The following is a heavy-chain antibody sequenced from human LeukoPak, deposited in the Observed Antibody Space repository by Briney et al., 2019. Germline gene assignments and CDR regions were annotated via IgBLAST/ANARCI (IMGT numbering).Heavy chain of an antibody. CDR1: GFTFSSYG. D-gene: IGHD4-17*01. Sequence: GGSLRLSCAASGFTFSSYGMHWVRQAPGKGLEGVAVIWYDGSNKYYADSVKGRFTISRDNSKNTLYLQMNSLRAEDTAVYYCARDHPTVTTGWDYWGQGTLVTVSS. V-gene: IGHV3-33*01. J-gene: IGHJ4*02. CDR2: IWYDGSNK. CDR3: ARDHPTVTTGWDY.